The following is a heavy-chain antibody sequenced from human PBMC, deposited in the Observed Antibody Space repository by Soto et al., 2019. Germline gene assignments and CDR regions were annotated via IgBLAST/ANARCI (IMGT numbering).Heavy chain of an antibody. CDR3: ARDVGFGGGYSSSWYGDY. V-gene: IGHV3-30-3*01. CDR1: GFTFSSYA. CDR2: ISYDGSNK. D-gene: IGHD6-13*01. Sequence: GGSLRLSCAASGFTFSSYAMHWVRQAPGKGLEWVAVISYDGSNKYYADSVKGRFTISRDNSKNTLYLQMNSLRAEDTAVYYCARDVGFGGGYSSSWYGDYWGQGTLVTVSS. J-gene: IGHJ4*02.